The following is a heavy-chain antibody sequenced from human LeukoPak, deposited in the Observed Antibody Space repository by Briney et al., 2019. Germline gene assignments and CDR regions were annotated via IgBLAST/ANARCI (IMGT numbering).Heavy chain of an antibody. V-gene: IGHV3-21*01. Sequence: GGSLRLSCAASGFTFSSYSMNWVRQAPGKGLEWVSSISSSSSYIYYADSVKGRFIISRDNAKNSLYLQMNSLRAEDTAVYYCASQACSSTSCSAVDPWGQGTLVTVSS. CDR3: ASQACSSTSCSAVDP. D-gene: IGHD2-2*01. J-gene: IGHJ5*02. CDR2: ISSSSSYI. CDR1: GFTFSSYS.